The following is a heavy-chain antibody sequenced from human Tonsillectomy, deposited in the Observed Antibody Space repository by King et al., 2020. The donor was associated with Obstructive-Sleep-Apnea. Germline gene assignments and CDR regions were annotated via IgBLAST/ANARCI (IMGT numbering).Heavy chain of an antibody. Sequence: QLVQSGGGLVQPGGSLRLSCAASGFTFSSYAMNWVRQAPGKGLEWVSTIGGSGGSTYYTDSVKGRFTISRDNSKNTVFLQMNSLRAEDTAVYYCAKDQTVTGTTAWFDPWGQGTLVTVSS. CDR1: GFTFSSYA. CDR2: IGGSGGST. V-gene: IGHV3-23*04. CDR3: AKDQTVTGTTAWFDP. D-gene: IGHD1-1*01. J-gene: IGHJ5*02.